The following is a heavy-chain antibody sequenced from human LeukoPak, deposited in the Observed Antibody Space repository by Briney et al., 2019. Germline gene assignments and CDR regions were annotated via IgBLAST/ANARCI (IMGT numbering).Heavy chain of an antibody. J-gene: IGHJ6*03. CDR3: ATVQRPMVRGNYYYYYMDV. V-gene: IGHV4-38-2*02. Sequence: PSETLSLTCTVSRYSISSGYYWGWIRQPPGEGLEWIGSIYHSGSTYYNPSLKSRVTISVDTSKNQFSLKLSSVTAADTAVYYCATVQRPMVRGNYYYYYMDVWGKGTTVTVSS. CDR1: RYSISSGYY. D-gene: IGHD3-10*01. CDR2: IYHSGST.